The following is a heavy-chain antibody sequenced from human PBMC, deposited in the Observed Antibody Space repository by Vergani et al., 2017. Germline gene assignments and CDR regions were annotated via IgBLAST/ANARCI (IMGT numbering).Heavy chain of an antibody. D-gene: IGHD2-2*01. CDR3: ARGPPIVAVPAVEYYYYYYMDV. V-gene: IGHV4-34*01. Sequence: QVQLQQWGAGLLKPSETLSLTCAVYGGSFSGYYWSWIRQPPGKGLEWIGEINHSGSTNYNPSLKSRVTISVDTSKNQFSLKLSSVNAADTAVYYCARGPPIVAVPAVEYYYYYYMDVWGKGTTVTVSS. CDR1: GGSFSGYY. CDR2: INHSGST. J-gene: IGHJ6*03.